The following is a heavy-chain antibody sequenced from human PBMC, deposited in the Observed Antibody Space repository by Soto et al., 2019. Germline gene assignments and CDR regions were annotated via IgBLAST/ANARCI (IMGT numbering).Heavy chain of an antibody. V-gene: IGHV4-30-2*01. J-gene: IGHJ6*02. CDR2: IYHSGST. Sequence: PSETLSLTCAVSGGSISSGGYSGSWIRQPPGKGLEWIGYIYHSGSTYYNPSLKSRVTIPVDKSKNQSSLKLTSVTAADTAVNYCVGVLQQRGLVPYYYGMDVWGQGTTVTVSS. CDR1: GGSISSGGYS. D-gene: IGHD6-25*01. CDR3: VGVLQQRGLVPYYYGMDV.